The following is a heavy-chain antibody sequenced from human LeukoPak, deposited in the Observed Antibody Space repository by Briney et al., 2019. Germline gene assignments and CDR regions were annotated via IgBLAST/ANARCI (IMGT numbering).Heavy chain of an antibody. D-gene: IGHD3-3*01. J-gene: IGHJ6*02. CDR2: ISSSGSTI. V-gene: IGHV3-21*04. CDR1: GFTFSSYA. Sequence: GGSLRLSCAASGFTFSSYAMSWVRQAPGKGLEWVSAISSSGSTIYYADSVKGRFAISRDNAKNSLYLQMNSLRAEDTAVYYCARDVAYYDFWSGYYSNYYYGMDVWGQGTTVTVSS. CDR3: ARDVAYYDFWSGYYSNYYYGMDV.